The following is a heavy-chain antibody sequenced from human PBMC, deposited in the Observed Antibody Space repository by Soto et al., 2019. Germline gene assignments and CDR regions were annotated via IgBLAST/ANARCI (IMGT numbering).Heavy chain of an antibody. J-gene: IGHJ5*02. CDR2: IYPGDSDT. V-gene: IGHV5-51*01. CDR3: ARDYDNEDFDP. D-gene: IGHD3-22*01. CDR1: GYSFVSYW. Sequence: GESLKISCKASGYSFVSYWIAWVRQKPGKGLEWMGTIYPGDSDTRYSPSFQGQVTISVDKSISTAYLEWRSLKASDTAMYYCARDYDNEDFDPWGPGTLVTVSS.